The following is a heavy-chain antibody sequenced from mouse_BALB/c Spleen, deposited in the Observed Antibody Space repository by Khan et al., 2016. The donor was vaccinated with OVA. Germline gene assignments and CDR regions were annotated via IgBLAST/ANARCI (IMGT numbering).Heavy chain of an antibody. V-gene: IGHV1-7*01. J-gene: IGHJ3*01. D-gene: IGHD2-1*01. CDR2: INPSTGYT. Sequence: VQLQESGAELAKPGASVKMSCKVSGYTFTTYWMHWVKQRPGKGLDWIGYINPSTGYTEYNQKFKDMATLTADKSSSTAYMQLNSLTSEDSAVYYCARRGVYGIFAYWGQGTLVTVSA. CDR1: GYTFTTYW. CDR3: ARRGVYGIFAY.